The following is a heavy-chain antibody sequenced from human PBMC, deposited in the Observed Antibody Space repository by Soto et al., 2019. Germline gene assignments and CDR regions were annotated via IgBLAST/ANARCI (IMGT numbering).Heavy chain of an antibody. CDR1: GYTFTSYA. CDR2: FIPGIAMA. Sequence: ASVKVSCKASGYTFTSYAMDWVRQSPGQRLEWVGTFIPGIAMAKYGQKFQGRVTITADQSTNTMFMELSSLRHDDTAIYYCANGHDNYFYYGMDVWGQGTTVTVSS. CDR3: ANGHDNYFYYGMDV. J-gene: IGHJ6*02. D-gene: IGHD1-1*01. V-gene: IGHV1-3*01.